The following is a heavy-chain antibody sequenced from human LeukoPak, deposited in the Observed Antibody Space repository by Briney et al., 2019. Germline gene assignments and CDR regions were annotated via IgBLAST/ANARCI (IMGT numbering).Heavy chain of an antibody. V-gene: IGHV1-18*01. CDR3: AREEELLWFGELLRSIDY. D-gene: IGHD3-10*01. CDR1: GYTFTSYG. Sequence: GASVKVSCKASGYTFTSYGISWVRQAPGQGLEWMGWISAYNGNTNYAQKLQGRVTMTTDTSTSTAYMELRSLRSDDTAVYYCAREEELLWFGELLRSIDYWGQGTLVTVSS. J-gene: IGHJ4*02. CDR2: ISAYNGNT.